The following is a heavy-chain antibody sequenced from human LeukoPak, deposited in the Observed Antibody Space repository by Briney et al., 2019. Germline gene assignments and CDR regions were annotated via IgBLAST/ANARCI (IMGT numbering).Heavy chain of an antibody. D-gene: IGHD2-2*01. Sequence: GGSLRLSCAASGFSFSDHYKDWVRQAPGKGLEWVGRIRNKANSYTTEYAASVKGRFTVSRDDSQNSLYLQMNSLKTDDTAVYYCARGASSHNTGYYYGLDVWGQGTTVAVSS. V-gene: IGHV3-72*01. CDR2: IRNKANSYTT. J-gene: IGHJ6*02. CDR1: GFSFSDHY. CDR3: ARGASSHNTGYYYGLDV.